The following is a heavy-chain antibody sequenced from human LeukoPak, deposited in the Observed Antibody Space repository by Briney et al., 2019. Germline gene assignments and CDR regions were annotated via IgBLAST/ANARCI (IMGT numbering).Heavy chain of an antibody. J-gene: IGHJ3*02. CDR2: ISSSSSYI. CDR1: GFTFSSYS. Sequence: NPGGSLRLSCAASGFTFSSYSMNWVRQAPGKGLEWVSSISSSSSYIYYADSVKGRFTISRDNAKNSLYLQMNSLRAEDTAVYYCAREFDVADDAFDIWGQGTMVTVSS. CDR3: AREFDVADDAFDI. D-gene: IGHD6-19*01. V-gene: IGHV3-21*01.